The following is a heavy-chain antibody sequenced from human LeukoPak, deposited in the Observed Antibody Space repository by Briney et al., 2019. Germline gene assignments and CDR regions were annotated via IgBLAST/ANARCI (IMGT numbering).Heavy chain of an antibody. J-gene: IGHJ6*02. D-gene: IGHD3-22*01. CDR2: IYPGDSDA. CDR1: GYSFTSYW. CDR3: ARSADSSGYYYVGSYYYYGMDV. Sequence: GESLQISCKGSGYSFTSYWIGWVRQMPGKGLEWMGIIYPGDSDARYSPSFQGQVTISADKSISTAYLQWSSLKASDTAMYYCARSADSSGYYYVGSYYYYGMDVWGQGTTVTVSS. V-gene: IGHV5-51*01.